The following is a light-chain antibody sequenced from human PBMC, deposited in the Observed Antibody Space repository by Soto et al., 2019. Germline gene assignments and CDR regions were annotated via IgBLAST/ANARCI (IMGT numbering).Light chain of an antibody. J-gene: IGLJ1*01. CDR3: ASYTTSSTYG. CDR1: SSDVGGYSY. CDR2: DVS. V-gene: IGLV2-14*01. Sequence: QSVLTQPASVSGSPGQSIAISCTGTSSDVGGYSYVSCYQQQPGKAPKLVISDVSNRPSGVFYRFSGSKFGNTASLTISGLQTEDEADYYCASYTTSSTYGFGTGTKVTVL.